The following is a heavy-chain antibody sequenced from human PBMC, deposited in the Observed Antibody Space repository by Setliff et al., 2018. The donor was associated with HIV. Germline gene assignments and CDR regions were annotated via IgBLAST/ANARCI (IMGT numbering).Heavy chain of an antibody. CDR2: ISAYNANT. Sequence: ASVKVSCKASGYSFTSYGVSWVRQAPGQGLEWMGWISAYNANTNYAQKLQGRVTMTRDTSISTAYMELSRLRSDDTAVYYCARGMDYYDTSGYYQYYFDYWGQGTLVTVSS. V-gene: IGHV1-18*01. CDR3: ARGMDYYDTSGYYQYYFDY. D-gene: IGHD3-22*01. J-gene: IGHJ4*02. CDR1: GYSFTSYG.